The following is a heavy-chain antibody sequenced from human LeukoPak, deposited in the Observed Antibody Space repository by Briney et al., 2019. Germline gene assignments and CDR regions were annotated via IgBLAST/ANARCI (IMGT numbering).Heavy chain of an antibody. V-gene: IGHV4-38-2*02. Sequence: PSETLSLTCTVSGYSISSGYFWGWIRQPPGKGLEWIGTIYHSGSTYYDASLESRVTISVDTSKNQFPLKLSSVTAADTAVYYCARSYDAHYYYYYYMDVWGKGTTVTISS. D-gene: IGHD3-3*01. CDR2: IYHSGST. J-gene: IGHJ6*03. CDR3: ARSYDAHYYYYYYMDV. CDR1: GYSISSGYF.